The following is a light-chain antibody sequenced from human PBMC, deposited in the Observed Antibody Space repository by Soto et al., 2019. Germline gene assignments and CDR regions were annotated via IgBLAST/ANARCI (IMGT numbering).Light chain of an antibody. CDR3: LVWDDRLDAFV. V-gene: IGLV1-44*01. Sequence: QSVLTQPPSASGTPGQRVTISCSGSSSNIGDYNVNWYQQLPGTAPKLLIYSNNQRASGVPDRISGSKSGTSASLAIRGLQSEDEADYYSLVWDDRLDAFVFGSGTKLTVL. CDR1: SSNIGDYN. J-gene: IGLJ1*01. CDR2: SNN.